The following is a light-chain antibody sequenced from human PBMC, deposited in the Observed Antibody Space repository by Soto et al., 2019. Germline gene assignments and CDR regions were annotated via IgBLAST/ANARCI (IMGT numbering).Light chain of an antibody. J-gene: IGKJ2*01. V-gene: IGKV1-39*01. CDR1: QSISSY. Sequence: DIQMPQSPSSLSASVGDRVTITCRASQSISSYLNWYQKKPVIAPKVLIYAASSLQSGVPSRFSGSGSGTDFTLTISSLQPEDFATYYCQQSYSTTTYTFGQGTKLEIK. CDR3: QQSYSTTTYT. CDR2: AAS.